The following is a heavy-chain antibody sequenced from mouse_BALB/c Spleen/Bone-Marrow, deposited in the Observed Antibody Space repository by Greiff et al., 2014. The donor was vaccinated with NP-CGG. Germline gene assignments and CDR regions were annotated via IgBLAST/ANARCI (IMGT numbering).Heavy chain of an antibody. J-gene: IGHJ2*01. D-gene: IGHD1-1*02. CDR3: ARWGGYYVDY. CDR1: GYTFTSYW. Sequence: QVQLQQPGAELAKPGASVKMSCKASGYTFTSYWMHWVKQRPGQGLEWIGYINPFTGCTEYNQNFKDRATLTADKSSSTAYMQLSSLTSEDSVVYYCARWGGYYVDYWGQGTTLTVSS. V-gene: IGHV1-7*01. CDR2: INPFTGCT.